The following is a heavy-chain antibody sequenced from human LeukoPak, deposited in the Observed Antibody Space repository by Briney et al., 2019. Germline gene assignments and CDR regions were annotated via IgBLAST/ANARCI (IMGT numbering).Heavy chain of an antibody. V-gene: IGHV1-2*02. CDR1: GYTFTGYY. CDR2: INPNSGGT. CDR3: AGDPLYCSSTSCYSFGGYLDP. Sequence: GASVKVSCKASGYTFTGYYMHWVRQAPGQGLEWMGWINPNSGGTNYAQKFQGRVTMTRDTSISTAYMELSRLRSDDTAVYYCAGDPLYCSSTSCYSFGGYLDPWGQGTLVTVSS. J-gene: IGHJ5*02. D-gene: IGHD2-2*01.